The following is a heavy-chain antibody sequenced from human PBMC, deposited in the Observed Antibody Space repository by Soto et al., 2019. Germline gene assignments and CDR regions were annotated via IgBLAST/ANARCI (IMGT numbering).Heavy chain of an antibody. CDR1: GFTFSSYW. J-gene: IGHJ4*02. Sequence: RRLSCAASGFTFSSYWMSWVRQAPGKGLEWVANIKQDGSEKYYVDSVKGRFTISRDNAKNSLYLQMNSLRAEDTAVYYCARGFSGWATTLDYWGQGTLVTVSS. D-gene: IGHD1-1*01. CDR2: IKQDGSEK. V-gene: IGHV3-7*03. CDR3: ARGFSGWATTLDY.